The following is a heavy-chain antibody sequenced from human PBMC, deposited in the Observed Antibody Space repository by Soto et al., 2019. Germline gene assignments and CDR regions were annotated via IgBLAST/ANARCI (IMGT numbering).Heavy chain of an antibody. CDR2: IYYSGST. Sequence: SETLSLTCTVSGDSISSYYWSWIRQPPGKGLEWIGYIYYSGSTNYNPSLKSRVTISVDTSKNQFSLKLSSVTAADTAVYYCARGGGYGDYYFDYWGQGTLVTVSS. CDR3: ARGGGYGDYYFDY. V-gene: IGHV4-59*01. J-gene: IGHJ4*02. CDR1: GDSISSYY. D-gene: IGHD4-17*01.